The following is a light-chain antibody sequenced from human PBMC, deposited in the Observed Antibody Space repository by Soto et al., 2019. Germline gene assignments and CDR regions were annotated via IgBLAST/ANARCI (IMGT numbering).Light chain of an antibody. CDR2: GVS. Sequence: QSALTQPASVSGSPGQSIAISCTGTSSDVGGYNYVSWYQQHPGKAPKLLIYGVSNRPSGVSNRFSGSKSGNTASLTISGLQTEDEADYYCSSYTSSSTQYVFGTGTKVTVL. V-gene: IGLV2-14*01. CDR3: SSYTSSSTQYV. J-gene: IGLJ1*01. CDR1: SSDVGGYNY.